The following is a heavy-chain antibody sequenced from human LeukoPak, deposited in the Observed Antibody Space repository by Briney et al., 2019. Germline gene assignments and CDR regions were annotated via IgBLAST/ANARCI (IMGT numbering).Heavy chain of an antibody. CDR3: ARGEDDYSNYRWFDP. CDR1: GYTFTSYG. V-gene: IGHV1-18*01. J-gene: IGHJ5*02. D-gene: IGHD4-11*01. Sequence: GASVKVSCKASGYTFTSYGISWVRQAPGQGLEWMGWISAYNGNTNYAQKLQGRVTMTTDTSTSTAYMELSSLRSEDTAVYCCARGEDDYSNYRWFDPWGQGTLVTVSS. CDR2: ISAYNGNT.